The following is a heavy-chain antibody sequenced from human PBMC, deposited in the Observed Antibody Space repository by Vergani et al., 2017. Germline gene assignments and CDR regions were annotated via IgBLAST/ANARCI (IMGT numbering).Heavy chain of an antibody. CDR3: ARGLTGYYNVEVWFDP. V-gene: IGHV4-31*03. CDR1: GASVNSYY. D-gene: IGHD3-9*01. Sequence: QVKLQESGPGLVKPSETLSLTCTVSGASVNSYYWSWIRQHPGKGLEWIGYIYYSGSTYYNPSLKSRVTISVDTSKNQFSLKLSSVTAADTAVYYCARGLTGYYNVEVWFDPWGQGTLVTVSS. CDR2: IYYSGST. J-gene: IGHJ5*02.